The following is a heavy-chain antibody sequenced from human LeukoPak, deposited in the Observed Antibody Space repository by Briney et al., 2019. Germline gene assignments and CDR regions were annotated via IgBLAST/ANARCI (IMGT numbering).Heavy chain of an antibody. CDR3: ARGRGSGSPRYGMDV. D-gene: IGHD3-10*01. Sequence: RSGGSLRLSCAASGFTFSSSAMSWVRQVPGKGLEWVSYISSSGSTIFYADSVKGRFTISRDNAKNSLYLQMNSLRAEDTAVYHCARGRGSGSPRYGMDVWGQGTTVTVSS. CDR2: ISSSGSTI. CDR1: GFTFSSSA. V-gene: IGHV3-48*04. J-gene: IGHJ6*02.